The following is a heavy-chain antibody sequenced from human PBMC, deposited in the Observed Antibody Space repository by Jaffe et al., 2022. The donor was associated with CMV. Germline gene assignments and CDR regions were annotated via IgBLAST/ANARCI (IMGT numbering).Heavy chain of an antibody. CDR2: ISSSSSYT. V-gene: IGHV3-11*06. Sequence: QVQLVESGGGLVKPGGSLRLSCAASGFTFSDYYMSWIRQAPGKGLEWVSYISSSSSYTNYADSVKGRFTISRDNAKNSLYLQMNSLRAEDTAVYYCARAKYSYGYHYYMDVWGKGTTVTVSS. CDR1: GFTFSDYY. D-gene: IGHD5-18*01. J-gene: IGHJ6*03. CDR3: ARAKYSYGYHYYMDV.